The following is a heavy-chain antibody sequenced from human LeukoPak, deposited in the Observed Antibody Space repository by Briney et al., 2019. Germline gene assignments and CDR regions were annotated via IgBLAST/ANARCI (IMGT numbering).Heavy chain of an antibody. CDR1: GGTFSSYA. CDR3: ARDLSGDVLTAPFDY. CDR2: IIPIFGTA. Sequence: SVKVSCKASGGTFSSYAISWVRQAPGQGLEWMGGIIPIFGTANYAQKFQGRVTITADKSTSIAYMELSSLRSEDTAVYYCARDLSGDVLTAPFDYWGQGTLVTVSP. V-gene: IGHV1-69*06. D-gene: IGHD1-1*01. J-gene: IGHJ4*02.